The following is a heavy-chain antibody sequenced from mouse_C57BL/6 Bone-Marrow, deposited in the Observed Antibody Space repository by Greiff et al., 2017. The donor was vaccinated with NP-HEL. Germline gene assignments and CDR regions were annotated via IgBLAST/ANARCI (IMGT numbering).Heavy chain of an antibody. CDR3: ARERTTPVGFDY. Sequence: QVQLKESGAELVKPGASVKISCKASGYAFSDYWMNWVKQSPGKSLEWIGQIYPGDGDTSYNGKFKGKATLTADKSSSTAYMQLSSLTSEDSAVYFCARERTTPVGFDYWGQGTTLTVSS. J-gene: IGHJ2*01. V-gene: IGHV1-80*01. D-gene: IGHD1-1*01. CDR1: GYAFSDYW. CDR2: IYPGDGDT.